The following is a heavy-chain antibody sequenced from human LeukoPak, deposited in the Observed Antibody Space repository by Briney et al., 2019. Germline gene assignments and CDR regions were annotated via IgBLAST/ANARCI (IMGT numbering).Heavy chain of an antibody. CDR3: ASGLELDY. Sequence: GGSLRLSCVASGFTVDTYWMSWVRQAPGKGLDWVAHIKEDGTRKYYVDSVRGRFTISRDNAKNSLFLQMNSLRVEDTAVYYCASGLELDYWGQGTLVTVSS. CDR1: GFTVDTYW. CDR2: IKEDGTRK. V-gene: IGHV3-7*01. J-gene: IGHJ4*02.